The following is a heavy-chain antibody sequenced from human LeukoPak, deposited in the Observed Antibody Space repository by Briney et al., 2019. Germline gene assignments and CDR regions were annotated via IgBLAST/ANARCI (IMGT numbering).Heavy chain of an antibody. D-gene: IGHD3-10*01. Sequence: SETLSLTCTVSGGSISSGGYYWSWIRQHTGKGLEWIGYIYYSGSTYYNPSLKSRVTISVDTSKNQFSLKLSSVTAADTAVYYCARGRYGSGSYGYWGQGTLGTVSS. J-gene: IGHJ4*02. CDR3: ARGRYGSGSYGY. CDR1: GGSISSGGYY. CDR2: IYYSGST. V-gene: IGHV4-31*03.